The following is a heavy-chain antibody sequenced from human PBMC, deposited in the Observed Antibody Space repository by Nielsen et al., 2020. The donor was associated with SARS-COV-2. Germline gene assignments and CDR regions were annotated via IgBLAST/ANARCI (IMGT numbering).Heavy chain of an antibody. Sequence: GESLKISCAASGFTFSSYAMHWARQAPGKGLEWVAVISYDGSNKYYADSMKGRFTISRDNSKNTLYLQMNSLRAEDTAVYYCARAAFGELSTAFDIWGQGTMVTVSS. J-gene: IGHJ3*02. CDR2: ISYDGSNK. D-gene: IGHD3-10*01. CDR1: GFTFSSYA. CDR3: ARAAFGELSTAFDI. V-gene: IGHV3-30-3*01.